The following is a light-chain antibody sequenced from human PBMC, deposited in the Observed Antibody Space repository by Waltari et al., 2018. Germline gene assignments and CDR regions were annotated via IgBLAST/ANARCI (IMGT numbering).Light chain of an antibody. J-gene: IGKJ1*01. CDR1: QNICNY. CDR3: QHHVRLPAT. Sequence: IVLTQSPGTLSLSPGGRATLSCRASQNICNYLAWYQQKPGQAPSLLIYGASSRAAGIPDRFSGSGSGADFSLTISRLEPEDFAVYYCQHHVRLPATFGQGTKV. V-gene: IGKV3-20*01. CDR2: GAS.